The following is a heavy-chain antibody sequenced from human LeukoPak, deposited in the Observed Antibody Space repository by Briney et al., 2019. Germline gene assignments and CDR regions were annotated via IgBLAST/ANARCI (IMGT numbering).Heavy chain of an antibody. Sequence: ASVKVSCKASRHTFTGYYMHWVRQAPGQGLEWMGRINPNSGGTNYAQKFQGRVTMTRDTSISTAYMELSRLRSDDTAVYYCARGWELRRGGSDYWGQGTLVTVSS. CDR1: RHTFTGYY. J-gene: IGHJ4*02. D-gene: IGHD1-26*01. V-gene: IGHV1-2*06. CDR3: ARGWELRRGGSDY. CDR2: INPNSGGT.